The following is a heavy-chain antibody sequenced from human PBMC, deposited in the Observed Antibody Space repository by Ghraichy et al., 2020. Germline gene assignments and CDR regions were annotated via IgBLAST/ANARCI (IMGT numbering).Heavy chain of an antibody. CDR2: IRQDGSEK. Sequence: SCVASGFTFSSHWMHWVRQPPGKGLEWVANIRQDGSEKYYVDSVKGRFTISRDNAKNSLFLQMNSLRAEDTAVYYCATFSSGWWGQGTLVTVSS. D-gene: IGHD6-19*01. V-gene: IGHV3-7*01. CDR1: GFTFSSHW. CDR3: ATFSSGW. J-gene: IGHJ4*02.